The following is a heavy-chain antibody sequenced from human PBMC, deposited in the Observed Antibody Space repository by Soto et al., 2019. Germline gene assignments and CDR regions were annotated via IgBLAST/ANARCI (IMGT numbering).Heavy chain of an antibody. Sequence: QVQLVQSGAEVKKPGASVKVSCKASGYTFTSYGISWVRQAPGQGLDWMGWISAYNGNTNYAQKLQGRGTMTTDTSTSTAYMELRSLRSDDTAVYYCARDRVYDFWSGYYPHFDDSGQGTLVTVS. D-gene: IGHD3-3*01. CDR3: ARDRVYDFWSGYYPHFDD. CDR2: ISAYNGNT. CDR1: GYTFTSYG. V-gene: IGHV1-18*01. J-gene: IGHJ4*02.